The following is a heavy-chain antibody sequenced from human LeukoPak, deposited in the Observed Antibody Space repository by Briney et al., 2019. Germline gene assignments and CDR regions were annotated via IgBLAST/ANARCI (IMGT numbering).Heavy chain of an antibody. J-gene: IGHJ6*02. CDR2: ISGNSGTI. D-gene: IGHD3-10*01. CDR3: AKEMVRGVIIIGRGMDV. Sequence: PGRSLRLSCAASGFTFDDYAMHWVRQAPGKGLERVSGISGNSGTIGYAGSVKGRFTISRDNDKNSLYLQMNSLRPEDTALYYCAKEMVRGVIIIGRGMDVWGQGTTVTVSS. CDR1: GFTFDDYA. V-gene: IGHV3-9*01.